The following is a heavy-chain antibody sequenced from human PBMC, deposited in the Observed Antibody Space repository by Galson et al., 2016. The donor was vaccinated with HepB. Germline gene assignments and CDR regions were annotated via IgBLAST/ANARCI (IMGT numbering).Heavy chain of an antibody. CDR1: GFTFSSYP. CDR3: AKAERPAAFFKWRNYYYMEV. D-gene: IGHD2-2*01. CDR2: ISGIGGGT. J-gene: IGHJ6*03. Sequence: LRLSCAVSGFTFSSYPMSWVRQAPGKGLDWVSSISGIGGGTSYAGSVKGRFTISRDISKNTLYLQMTSLRVDDTAVYYCAKAERPAAFFKWRNYYYMEVWGKGTTVIVSS. V-gene: IGHV3-23*01.